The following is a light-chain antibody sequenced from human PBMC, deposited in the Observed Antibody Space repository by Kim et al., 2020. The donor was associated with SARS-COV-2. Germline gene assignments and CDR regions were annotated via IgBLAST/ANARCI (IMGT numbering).Light chain of an antibody. J-gene: IGKJ1*01. CDR1: QNISSY. CDR2: TAS. V-gene: IGKV1-8*01. Sequence: ASTGDRVTITCRARQNISSYLAWYQQQPGKAPKLLIYTASTLQSGVPSRFSGSGSGTDFTLTISCLQSEDFATYYCQQYYRYPPTFGQGTKVDIK. CDR3: QQYYRYPPT.